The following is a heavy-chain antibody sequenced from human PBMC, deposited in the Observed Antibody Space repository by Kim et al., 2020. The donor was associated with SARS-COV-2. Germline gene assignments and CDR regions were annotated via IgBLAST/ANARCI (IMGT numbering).Heavy chain of an antibody. D-gene: IGHD3-9*01. V-gene: IGHV4-59*08. CDR2: VFSGGST. CDR3: ARQNMLTVMVGY. J-gene: IGHJ4*02. CDR1: GGSITTFY. Sequence: SETLSLTCSISGGSITTFYWGWIRQPPGKGLEWIGYVFSGGSTDYNPSLRSRVSISIDTYKNQFYQNLTSVTAADTAVYYCARQNMLTVMVGYWGQGTLVTVS.